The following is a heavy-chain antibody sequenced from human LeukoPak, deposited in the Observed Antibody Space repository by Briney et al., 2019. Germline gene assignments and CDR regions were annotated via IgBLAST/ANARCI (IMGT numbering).Heavy chain of an antibody. D-gene: IGHD3-3*01. V-gene: IGHV4-34*01. CDR2: INHSGST. CDR1: GVSFSGYY. CDR3: ARPTRYDFWSGYPGGAFDI. Sequence: PSETLSLTCAVYGVSFSGYYWSWIRQPPGKGLEWIGEINHSGSTNYNPSLKSRVTISVDTSKNQFSLKLSSATAAGTAVYYCARPTRYDFWSGYPGGAFDIWGQGTMVTVSS. J-gene: IGHJ3*02.